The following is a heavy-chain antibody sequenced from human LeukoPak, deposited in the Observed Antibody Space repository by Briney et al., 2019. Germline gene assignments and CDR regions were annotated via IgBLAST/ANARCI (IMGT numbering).Heavy chain of an antibody. CDR2: ISAYNGNT. J-gene: IGHJ5*02. D-gene: IGHD3-3*01. CDR1: GYTFTSNG. Sequence: ASVKVSCKASGYTFTSNGISWVRQAPGQGLEWMGWISAYNGNTNYAQKLQGRVTMTTDTSTSTAYMELRSLRSDDTAVYYCARVPYDFWSGLYNWLDPWGQGTLVTVSS. V-gene: IGHV1-18*01. CDR3: ARVPYDFWSGLYNWLDP.